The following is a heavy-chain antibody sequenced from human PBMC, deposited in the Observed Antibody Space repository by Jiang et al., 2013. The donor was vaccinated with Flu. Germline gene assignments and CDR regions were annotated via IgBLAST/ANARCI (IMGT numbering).Heavy chain of an antibody. CDR3: ARDRRPYYYYGMDV. D-gene: IGHD6-6*01. CDR2: IWYDGSNK. Sequence: VQLLESGGGVVQPGRSLRLSCAASGFTFSSYGMHWVRQAPGKGLEWVAVIWYDGSNKYYADSVKGRFTISRDNSKNTLYLQMNSLRAEDTAVYYCARDRRPYYYYGMDVVGPRGPRSPSP. J-gene: IGHJ6*02. V-gene: IGHV3-33*01. CDR1: GFTFSSYG.